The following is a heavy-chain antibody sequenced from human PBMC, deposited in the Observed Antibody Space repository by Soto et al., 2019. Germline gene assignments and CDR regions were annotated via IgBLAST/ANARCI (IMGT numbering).Heavy chain of an antibody. J-gene: IGHJ4*02. V-gene: IGHV5-10-1*01. CDR3: ARLGYCTGTSCYTFDS. D-gene: IGHD2-2*02. CDR1: GYSFTSDW. CDR2: INPSDSYT. Sequence: GESLKISCHGSGYSFTSDWIGWVRQRPGKGLEWMGRINPSDSYTTYSPSFQGHVTISTDKSFSTAYLQWSGLKASDTAMYYCARLGYCTGTSCYTFDSWGQGTLVTVSS.